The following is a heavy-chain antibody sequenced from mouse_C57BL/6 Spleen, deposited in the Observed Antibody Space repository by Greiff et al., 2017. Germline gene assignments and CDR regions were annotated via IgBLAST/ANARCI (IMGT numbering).Heavy chain of an antibody. Sequence: EVKLMESGGGLVQPKGSLKLSCAASGFSFNTYAMNWVRQAPGKGLEWVARIRSKSNNYATYYADSVKDRFTISRDDSESMLYLQMNNLKTEDTAMYYCVRQETGTAWFAYWGQGTLVTVSA. CDR2: IRSKSNNYAT. J-gene: IGHJ3*01. CDR1: GFSFNTYA. V-gene: IGHV10-1*01. CDR3: VRQETGTAWFAY. D-gene: IGHD4-1*01.